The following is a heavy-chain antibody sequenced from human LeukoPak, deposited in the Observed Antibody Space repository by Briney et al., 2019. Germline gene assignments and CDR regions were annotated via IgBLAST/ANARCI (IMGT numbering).Heavy chain of an antibody. J-gene: IGHJ1*01. Sequence: PGGSLRLSCEASGFIFRGYGMHWVRQVPGQGLEWVAYISYDGSDKYYADSVKGRFTISRDNSKNMVSLQLNSLKPEDTAVYYCAKDRGPVRAEYFQHWGQGTLVTVSS. CDR2: ISYDGSDK. D-gene: IGHD3-10*01. CDR3: AKDRGPVRAEYFQH. CDR1: GFIFRGYG. V-gene: IGHV3-30*18.